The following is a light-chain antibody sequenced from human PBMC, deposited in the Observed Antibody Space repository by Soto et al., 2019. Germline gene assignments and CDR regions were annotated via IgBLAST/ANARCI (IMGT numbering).Light chain of an antibody. Sequence: DIQMTQSPSSLSASVGDRVITTCRASQSIAGYLNWYQQKPGKAPKLLIYAASSLQSGVPSTVSGSGSGTDVTLTISSLQPEDFATYYCQQSYSTLRTFGQGTKVDIK. J-gene: IGKJ1*01. CDR3: QQSYSTLRT. CDR2: AAS. CDR1: QSIAGY. V-gene: IGKV1-39*01.